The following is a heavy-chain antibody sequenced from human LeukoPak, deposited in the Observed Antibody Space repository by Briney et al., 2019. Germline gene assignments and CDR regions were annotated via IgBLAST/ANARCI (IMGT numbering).Heavy chain of an antibody. J-gene: IGHJ3*02. CDR1: GFTFSSYN. V-gene: IGHV3-48*04. D-gene: IGHD1-1*01. CDR3: ARPNWHDARLGAFNI. CDR2: ISSSSSTI. Sequence: GGSLRLSCAASGFTFSSYNMNWVRQAPGKGLEWLSYISSSSSTIYYADSVKGRFTISRDNAKNSLYLQVNSLRAEDTAVYYCARPNWHDARLGAFNIWGQGTMVTVSS.